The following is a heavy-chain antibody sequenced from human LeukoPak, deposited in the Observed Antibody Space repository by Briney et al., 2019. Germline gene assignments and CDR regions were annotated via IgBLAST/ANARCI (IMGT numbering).Heavy chain of an antibody. CDR2: ISAYNGNT. CDR1: GYTFTSYG. V-gene: IGHV1-18*01. D-gene: IGHD1-1*01. Sequence: VASVKVSCKASGYTFTSYGISWVRQAPGQGLEWMGWISAYNGNTNYAQKLQGRVTMTTVTSTSTVYMELRSLTSDDTAVYYCARAKTLEPTPSNAFDIWGQGTMVTVSS. CDR3: ARAKTLEPTPSNAFDI. J-gene: IGHJ3*02.